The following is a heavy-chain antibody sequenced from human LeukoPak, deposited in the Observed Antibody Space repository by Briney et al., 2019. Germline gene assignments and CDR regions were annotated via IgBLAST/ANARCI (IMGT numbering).Heavy chain of an antibody. CDR2: IYPGDSDT. CDR1: GYSFTSYW. J-gene: IGHJ4*02. CDR3: AREVELVQRKRAFDY. D-gene: IGHD6-13*01. V-gene: IGHV5-51*01. Sequence: GESLKTSCKGSGYSFTSYWIGWVRQMPGKGLEWMGIIYPGDSDTRYSPSFQGQVTISADKSISTAYLQWSSLKASDTAMYYCAREVELVQRKRAFDYWGQGTLVTVSS.